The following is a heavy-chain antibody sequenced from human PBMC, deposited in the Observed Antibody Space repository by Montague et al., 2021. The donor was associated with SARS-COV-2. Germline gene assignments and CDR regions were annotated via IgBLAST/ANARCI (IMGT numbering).Heavy chain of an antibody. J-gene: IGHJ3*02. CDR2: IYYTGST. CDR3: ARHITGSGNAFDI. CDR1: SGSVSSSSYY. D-gene: IGHD3-10*01. V-gene: IGHV4-39*01. Sequence: SETLSLTCTVSSGSVSSSSYYWGWIRQPPGKGLEWIGSIYYTGSTYYNPSLKSRVTISADTSKNQFSLKLSSVTAADTAVYYCARHITGSGNAFDIWGQGTMVTVSS.